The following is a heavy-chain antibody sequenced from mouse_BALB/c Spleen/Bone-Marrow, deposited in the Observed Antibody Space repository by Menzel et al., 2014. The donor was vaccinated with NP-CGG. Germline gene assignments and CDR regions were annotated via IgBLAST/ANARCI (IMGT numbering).Heavy chain of an antibody. J-gene: IGHJ2*01. D-gene: IGHD2-14*01. Sequence: EVKLVESGGGLVQPGGSRKLSCAASGFTFSSFGMHWVRQAPEKGLEWVAYISSGSSTIYYADTVKGRFTISRDNPKNTLFLQMTSLRSEDTAMYYCARSLYYRYDFFDYWGQGTTLTVSS. CDR3: ARSLYYRYDFFDY. CDR1: GFTFSSFG. CDR2: ISSGSSTI. V-gene: IGHV5-17*02.